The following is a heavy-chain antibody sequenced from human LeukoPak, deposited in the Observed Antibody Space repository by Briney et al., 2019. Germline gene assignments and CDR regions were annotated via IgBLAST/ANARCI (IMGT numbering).Heavy chain of an antibody. Sequence: GGSLRLSCAASGFTFSSYSMNWVRQAPGKGLEWVSSISSSSSYIYYADSVKGRFTISRDNAKNSLYLQMNSLRAEDTALYYCAKDISEKYSSSSPRSYYYGMDVWGQGTTVTVSS. CDR1: GFTFSSYS. CDR3: AKDISEKYSSSSPRSYYYGMDV. D-gene: IGHD6-6*01. V-gene: IGHV3-21*04. J-gene: IGHJ6*02. CDR2: ISSSSSYI.